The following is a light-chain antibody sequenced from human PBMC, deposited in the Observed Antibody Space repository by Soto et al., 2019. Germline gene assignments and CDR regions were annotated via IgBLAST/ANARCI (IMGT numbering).Light chain of an antibody. CDR1: QRVRGS. Sequence: DSVLTQSPSPRAVSPGERATLSCAASQRVRGSLACYQQKPGQAPRLLMYEASTRATGIPARFSGGGSGTEFTLTISSLEPEDFAVYYCQQRSDWPWTFGQGTKVDI. CDR2: EAS. CDR3: QQRSDWPWT. V-gene: IGKV3-11*01. J-gene: IGKJ1*01.